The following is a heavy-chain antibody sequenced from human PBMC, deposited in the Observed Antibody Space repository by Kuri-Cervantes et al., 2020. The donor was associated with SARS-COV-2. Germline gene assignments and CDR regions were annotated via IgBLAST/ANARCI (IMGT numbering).Heavy chain of an antibody. V-gene: IGHV3-30*18. CDR1: GFAFRSYG. CDR3: AKDLWEWERFYFYGMDV. CDR2: TSLDENNK. Sequence: GESLKISCAASGFAFRSYGMHWVRQAPGKGLEWVAVTSLDENNKRYADSVKGRFSISRDNSKNTLYLQMNSLKVEDTAVYYCAKDLWEWERFYFYGMDVWGQGTTVTVSS. J-gene: IGHJ6*02. D-gene: IGHD1-26*01.